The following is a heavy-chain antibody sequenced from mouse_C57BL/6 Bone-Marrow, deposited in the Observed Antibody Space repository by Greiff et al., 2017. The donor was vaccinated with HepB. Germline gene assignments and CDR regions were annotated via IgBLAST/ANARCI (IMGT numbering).Heavy chain of an antibody. CDR3: ATYYYAMDY. Sequence: EVKLVESGGGLVKPGGSLKLSCAASGFTFSDYGMHWVRQAPEKGPEWVAYISSGSSTIYYADTVKGRFTISRDNAKNTLFLQMTSLRSEDTAMYYCATYYYAMDYWGQGTSVTVSS. CDR2: ISSGSSTI. J-gene: IGHJ4*01. CDR1: GFTFSDYG. V-gene: IGHV5-17*01.